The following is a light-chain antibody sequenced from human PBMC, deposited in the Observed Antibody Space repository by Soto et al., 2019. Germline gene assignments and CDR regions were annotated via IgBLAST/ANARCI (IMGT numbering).Light chain of an antibody. V-gene: IGLV1-40*01. CDR3: QSFDTGLTGPI. CDR2: NNT. CDR1: NSNIGAHYE. Sequence: QSVLTQPPSVSAAPGQRVTISCNGSNSNIGAHYEVHWYQQFPGTAPKLLISNNTNRPSGVPDRFSGSRSGTSASLAITGLQSEDVADYYCQSFDTGLTGPILGIGTKLTVL. J-gene: IGLJ2*01.